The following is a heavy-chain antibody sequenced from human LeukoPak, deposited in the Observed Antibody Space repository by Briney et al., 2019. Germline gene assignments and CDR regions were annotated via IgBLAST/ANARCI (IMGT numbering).Heavy chain of an antibody. CDR2: INHSGST. D-gene: IGHD2-15*01. CDR1: GGSFSGYY. V-gene: IGHV4-34*01. CDR3: ARGLSSKPYIVRRPEKNCMDV. J-gene: IGHJ6*03. Sequence: SETLSLTCAVYGGSFSGYYWSWIRQPPGKGLEWIGEINHSGSTNYNPSLKSRVTISVDTSKNQFSLKLSSVTAADTAVYYCARGLSSKPYIVRRPEKNCMDVWGKGTTVTVSS.